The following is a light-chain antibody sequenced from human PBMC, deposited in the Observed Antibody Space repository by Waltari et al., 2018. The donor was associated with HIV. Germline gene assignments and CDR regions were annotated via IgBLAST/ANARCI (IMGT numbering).Light chain of an antibody. Sequence: DIQMTQSPPFLSASVGDRVTITCRASQTIRSNVNWYQQKPGKAPKLLIYAASSLQIRVPSRFSGSGSGTDFTLTITSLQPEDFAMYHCHQSYSNPPTFGQGTKVEIK. CDR1: QTIRSN. V-gene: IGKV1-39*01. J-gene: IGKJ1*01. CDR2: AAS. CDR3: HQSYSNPPT.